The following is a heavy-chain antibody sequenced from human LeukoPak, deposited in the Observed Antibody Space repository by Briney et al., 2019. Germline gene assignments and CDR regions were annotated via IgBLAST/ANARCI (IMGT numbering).Heavy chain of an antibody. CDR1: GFTFSSYS. CDR2: ISSSSSYI. Sequence: GGSLRLSCAASGFTFSSYSMNWVRQAPGKGLEWVSSISSSSSYIYYADSVKGRFTISRDNAKNSLYLQMNSLRAEDTAVYYCARADIVVVPAAIGGYYFDYWGQGTLVTVSS. CDR3: ARADIVVVPAAIGGYYFDY. J-gene: IGHJ4*02. D-gene: IGHD2-2*02. V-gene: IGHV3-21*01.